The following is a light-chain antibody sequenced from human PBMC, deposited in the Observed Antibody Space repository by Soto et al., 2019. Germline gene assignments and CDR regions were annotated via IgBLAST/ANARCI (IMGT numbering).Light chain of an antibody. CDR2: TAS. V-gene: IGKV1-5*03. J-gene: IGKJ1*01. Sequence: DIQMTQSPSSLSASVGDRVTITCRASQSIGSWLAWFQQKPGKAPELLIYTASSLISGAPSRFSGSGSGTEFTLTISSLHPDDFATYYCQQYSGSFPWTFGQGTKVEVK. CDR3: QQYSGSFPWT. CDR1: QSIGSW.